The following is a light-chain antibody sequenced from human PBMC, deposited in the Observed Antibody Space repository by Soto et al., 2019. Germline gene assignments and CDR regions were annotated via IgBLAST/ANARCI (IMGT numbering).Light chain of an antibody. V-gene: IGKV3-20*01. Sequence: EIVLTQSPGTLSLSPGERATLSCGASQSVSSSYLAWYQQKPGQAPRLLIYGASSRATGIPDRFSGIGSGTDFTLTISRLEPEDFAVYYCQQYGSSHWTFGQGTKVEIK. CDR1: QSVSSSY. J-gene: IGKJ1*01. CDR3: QQYGSSHWT. CDR2: GAS.